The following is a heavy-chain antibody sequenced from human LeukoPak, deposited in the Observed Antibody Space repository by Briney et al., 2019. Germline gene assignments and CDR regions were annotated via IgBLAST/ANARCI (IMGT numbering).Heavy chain of an antibody. Sequence: SETLSLTCSVSGGSISSYYWSWIRQPPGKGLEWIGCIYNSGITNDNPSLDSRVTISVDTSKDQFSLRLSSVTAAATAVYHCARDRADIVAMITWGYYFDYWGQGTLVTVSS. D-gene: IGHD5-12*01. V-gene: IGHV4-59*01. J-gene: IGHJ4*02. CDR3: ARDRADIVAMITWGYYFDY. CDR2: IYNSGIT. CDR1: GGSISSYY.